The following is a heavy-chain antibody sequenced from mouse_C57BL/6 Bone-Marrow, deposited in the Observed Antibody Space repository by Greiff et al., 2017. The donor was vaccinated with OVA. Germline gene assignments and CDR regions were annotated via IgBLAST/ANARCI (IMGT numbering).Heavy chain of an antibody. V-gene: IGHV1-36*01. Sequence: VQLKESGPVLVKPGPSVKISCKASGFTFTDYYMHWVKQSHGKSLEWIGLVYPYNGGTSYNQKFKGQATLTVDTSSSTAYMELNSLTSEDSAVYYWARGDYYGSSYWYFDVWGTGTTVTVSS. CDR2: VYPYNGGT. CDR1: GFTFTDYY. CDR3: ARGDYYGSSYWYFDV. D-gene: IGHD1-1*01. J-gene: IGHJ1*03.